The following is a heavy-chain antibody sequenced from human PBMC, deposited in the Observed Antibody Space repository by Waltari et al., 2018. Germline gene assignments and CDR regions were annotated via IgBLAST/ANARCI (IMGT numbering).Heavy chain of an antibody. J-gene: IGHJ4*02. CDR3: ARVRSGSGCYHDF. Sequence: QGQMAESGGGVVQRGRSLSPAGAASGSTDSDFGNQWVRQGPGKGLAWVAVIWYDGSNKYYAASVKGRFTISSDNSKNTLYLEMNSLRAEDTAVYYCARVRSGSGCYHDFWGQGTLVTVSP. D-gene: IGHD6-19*01. CDR2: IWYDGSNK. V-gene: IGHV3-33*01. CDR1: GSTDSDFG.